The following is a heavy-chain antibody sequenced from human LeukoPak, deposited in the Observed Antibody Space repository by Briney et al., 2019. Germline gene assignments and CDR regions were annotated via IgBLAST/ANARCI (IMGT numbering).Heavy chain of an antibody. D-gene: IGHD1/OR15-1a*01. Sequence: SETLSLTCTVSGASISSYYWSWIRQPPGKGLEWIGYINYSGSTNYNPSLKSRVAISVDTSKNQFSLKLSSVTAADTAVYYCARAWNIDAFDIWGQGTMVTVSS. CDR3: ARAWNIDAFDI. V-gene: IGHV4-59*12. J-gene: IGHJ3*02. CDR1: GASISSYY. CDR2: INYSGST.